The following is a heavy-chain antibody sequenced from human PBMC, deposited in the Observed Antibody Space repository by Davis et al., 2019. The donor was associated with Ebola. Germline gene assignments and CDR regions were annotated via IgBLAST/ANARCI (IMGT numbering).Heavy chain of an antibody. Sequence: AASVKVSCKASGYTFTGYYMHWVRQAPGQGLEWMGWINPNSGGTNYAQKFQGWVTMTRDTSISTAYMELSRLRSDDTAVYYCARDRWDNWFDPWGQGTLVTVSS. V-gene: IGHV1-2*04. CDR3: ARDRWDNWFDP. CDR2: INPNSGGT. CDR1: GYTFTGYY. J-gene: IGHJ5*02. D-gene: IGHD1-26*01.